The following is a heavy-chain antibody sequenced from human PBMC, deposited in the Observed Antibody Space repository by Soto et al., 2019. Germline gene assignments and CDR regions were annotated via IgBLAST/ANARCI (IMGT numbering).Heavy chain of an antibody. Sequence: SETLSLTCTVSGAPISHYYWNWIRQSPGKGLEWIGYIDYSGSTKYKSSLMSRVTISVDTSKNQISLKLTSVIAADTAVYYCARQRNVAAANDAFDIWGHGTKVTVSS. CDR3: ARQRNVAAANDAFDI. CDR1: GAPISHYY. D-gene: IGHD6-25*01. J-gene: IGHJ3*02. CDR2: IDYSGST. V-gene: IGHV4-59*08.